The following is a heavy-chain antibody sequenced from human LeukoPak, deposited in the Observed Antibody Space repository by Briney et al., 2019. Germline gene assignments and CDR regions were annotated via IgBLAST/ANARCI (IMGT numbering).Heavy chain of an antibody. J-gene: IGHJ4*02. D-gene: IGHD5-12*01. V-gene: IGHV3-30*18. CDR1: GFTFSRSA. CDR3: AKEMKPWMHFDY. Sequence: PGRSLRLSCAASGFTFSRSAVHWVRQAPGKGLEWVAVISHDGSNTDYTDSVKGRFTISRDNSKNTLHLQMNSLRAEDTAVYYCAKEMKPWMHFDYWGQGTLVTVSS. CDR2: ISHDGSNT.